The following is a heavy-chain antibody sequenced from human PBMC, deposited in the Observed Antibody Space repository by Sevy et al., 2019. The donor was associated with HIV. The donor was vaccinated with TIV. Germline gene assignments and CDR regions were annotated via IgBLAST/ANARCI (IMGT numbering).Heavy chain of an antibody. J-gene: IGHJ4*02. CDR1: GGSISSGDYY. Sequence: SETLSLTCTVSGGSISSGDYYWSWIRQPPGKGLEWIGYIYYSGSTYYNPSLKSRVTISVDTSKNQFSLKLSSVTAADTAVYYCARDRYYYGSGTSYYFDYWGQGTLVTVSS. D-gene: IGHD3-10*01. V-gene: IGHV4-30-4*01. CDR3: ARDRYYYGSGTSYYFDY. CDR2: IYYSGST.